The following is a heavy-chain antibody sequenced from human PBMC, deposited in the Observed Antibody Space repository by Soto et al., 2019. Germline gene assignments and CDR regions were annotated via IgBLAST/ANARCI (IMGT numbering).Heavy chain of an antibody. CDR3: ARELTTYYATNWFDP. Sequence: ASVKVFCKASGYTFTNYGLSWVRQAPGQGLEWMGFISVSNGNTNYARKFYGRLTVTTDTSTSTAYMELRSLRSEDTAVYYCARELTTYYATNWFDPWGQGTLVTVSS. CDR2: ISVSNGNT. V-gene: IGHV1-18*01. CDR1: GYTFTNYG. D-gene: IGHD3-3*01. J-gene: IGHJ5*02.